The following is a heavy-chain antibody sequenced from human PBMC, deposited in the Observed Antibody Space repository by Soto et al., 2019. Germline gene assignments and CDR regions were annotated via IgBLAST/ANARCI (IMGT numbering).Heavy chain of an antibody. CDR1: GYTFVNYW. D-gene: IGHD2-21*01. V-gene: IGHV5-51*01. Sequence: PGESLKISCKGSGYTFVNYWIGWARQMPGKGLEWMGIINPGDSDTRYSPSFQGQVTTSVDKSISTAYLQWSSLKASDTAIYYCARRAYYYYGMDVWGQGTTVTVSS. CDR2: INPGDSDT. CDR3: ARRAYYYYGMDV. J-gene: IGHJ6*02.